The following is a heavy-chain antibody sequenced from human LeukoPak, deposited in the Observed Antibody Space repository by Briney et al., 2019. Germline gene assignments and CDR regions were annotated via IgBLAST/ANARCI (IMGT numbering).Heavy chain of an antibody. CDR1: AVSISSYY. D-gene: IGHD3-9*01. J-gene: IGHJ4*02. V-gene: IGHV4-4*07. Sequence: SETLSLTSTGSAVSISSYYWSWLRQPAGKGLEWIVRIYTSGSTNYNPSLKSRVTMTVEVTKNQFSLKLSSVTAADTAVYYCARENRYYDILTGYYNTFDYWGQGTLVTVSS. CDR3: ARENRYYDILTGYYNTFDY. CDR2: IYTSGST.